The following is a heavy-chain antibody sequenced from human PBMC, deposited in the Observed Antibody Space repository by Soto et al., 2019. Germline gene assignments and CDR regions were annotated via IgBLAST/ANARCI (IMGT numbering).Heavy chain of an antibody. J-gene: IGHJ3*02. CDR1: GGTFSSYA. CDR2: IIPIFGTA. Sequence: QVQLVQSGAEVKKPGSSVKVSYKASGGTFSSYAISWVRQAPGQGLEWMGGIIPIFGTANYAQKFQGRVTITADESTSTAYMELSSLRSEDTAVYYCARGPETNYDFWSGYLSGAFDIWGQGTMVTVSS. D-gene: IGHD3-3*01. CDR3: ARGPETNYDFWSGYLSGAFDI. V-gene: IGHV1-69*01.